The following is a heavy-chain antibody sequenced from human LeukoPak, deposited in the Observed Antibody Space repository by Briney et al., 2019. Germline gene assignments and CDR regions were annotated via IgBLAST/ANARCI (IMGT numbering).Heavy chain of an antibody. V-gene: IGHV3-74*01. CDR3: ARDVYDDYVWGSYRYTDY. Sequence: GGSLRLSCAASGFTFSSYWMHWVRQAPGKGLVWVSRINSDGSSTSYADSVKGRFTISRDNAKNSLYLQMNSLRAEDTAVYYCARDVYDDYVWGSYRYTDYWGQGTLVTVSS. CDR2: INSDGSST. J-gene: IGHJ4*02. CDR1: GFTFSSYW. D-gene: IGHD3-16*02.